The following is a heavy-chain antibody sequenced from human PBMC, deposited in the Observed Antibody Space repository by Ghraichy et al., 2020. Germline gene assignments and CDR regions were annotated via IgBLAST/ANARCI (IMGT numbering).Heavy chain of an antibody. CDR2: ISVHSDNT. D-gene: IGHD3-16*01. Sequence: ASVKVSCKASGYTSTTYGISWVRQAPGQGLEWMGCISVHSDNTKYAQKFQGRVTMTTDTSTSTAYMELRSLRSDDTALYYCARAQGGYYYYMDVWGKGTTVTVSS. V-gene: IGHV1-18*01. CDR3: ARAQGGYYYYMDV. CDR1: GYTSTTYG. J-gene: IGHJ6*03.